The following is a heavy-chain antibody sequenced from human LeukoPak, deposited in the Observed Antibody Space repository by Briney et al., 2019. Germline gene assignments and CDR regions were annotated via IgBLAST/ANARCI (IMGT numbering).Heavy chain of an antibody. CDR3: ARDKRYCSSTSCYFFGY. D-gene: IGHD2-2*01. CDR2: INPNSGGT. CDR1: GYTFTGYH. J-gene: IGHJ4*02. Sequence: ASVKVSCKASGYTFTGYHMHWVRQAPGQGLEWMGWINPNSGGTNYAQKFQGRVTMTRDTSISTAYMELSRLRSDDTAVYYCARDKRYCSSTSCYFFGYWGQGTLVTVSS. V-gene: IGHV1-2*02.